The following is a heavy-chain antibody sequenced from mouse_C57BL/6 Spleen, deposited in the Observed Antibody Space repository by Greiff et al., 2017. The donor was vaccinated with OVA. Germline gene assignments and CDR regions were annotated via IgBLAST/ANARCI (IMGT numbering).Heavy chain of an antibody. Sequence: EVKLVESGGGLVKPGGSLKLSCAASGFTFSSYAMSWVRQTPEKRLEWVATISDGGSYTYYPDNVKGRFTISRDNAKNNLYLQMSHLKSEDTAMYYCARDEEVGSYGSSSPFDYWGQGTTLTVSS. CDR1: GFTFSSYA. V-gene: IGHV5-4*01. D-gene: IGHD1-1*01. J-gene: IGHJ2*01. CDR2: ISDGGSYT. CDR3: ARDEEVGSYGSSSPFDY.